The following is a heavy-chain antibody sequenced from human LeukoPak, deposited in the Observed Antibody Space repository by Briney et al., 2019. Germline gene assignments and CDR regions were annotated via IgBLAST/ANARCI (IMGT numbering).Heavy chain of an antibody. CDR3: ARDRIAAVGLY. CDR1: GYTFTGYY. J-gene: IGHJ4*02. CDR2: IIPIFGTA. Sequence: ASVKVSCKASGYTFTGYYMHWVRQAPGQGLEWMGGIIPIFGTANYAQKFQGRVTITADESTSTAYMELSSLRSEDTAVYYCARDRIAAVGLYWGQGTLVTVSS. D-gene: IGHD6-6*01. V-gene: IGHV1-69*13.